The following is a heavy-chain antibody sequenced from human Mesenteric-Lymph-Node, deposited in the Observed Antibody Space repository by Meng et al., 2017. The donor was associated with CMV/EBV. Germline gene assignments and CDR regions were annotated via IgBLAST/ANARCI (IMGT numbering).Heavy chain of an antibody. CDR1: TFNTYC. CDR3: ARGSPVRGITNFWFHDD. D-gene: IGHD3-10*01. J-gene: IGHJ4*01. Sequence: TFNTYCFSLVRQTPGQGLEWMGGIVPIFGVPSYAQKFQGSVTITADKSTGTVYMELSSLRSEDTAVYYCARGSPVRGITNFWFHDDWGQGTLVTVSS. V-gene: IGHV1-69*17. CDR2: IVPIFGVP.